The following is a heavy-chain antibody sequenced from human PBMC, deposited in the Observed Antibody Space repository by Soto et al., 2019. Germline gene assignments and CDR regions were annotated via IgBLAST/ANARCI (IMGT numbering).Heavy chain of an antibody. D-gene: IGHD5-12*01. CDR3: ARDNGSGGEWLRVGDASEI. Sequence: QVQLVESGGGVVQPGRSLRLSCAASGFTFSSYGMHWVRQAPGKGLEWVAVISYDGSNKYYADSVKGRLTISRDNSKNPLYLQMNGVRGDDPAVYCCARDNGSGGEWLRVGDASEIWGQGTMVTVSS. CDR1: GFTFSSYG. J-gene: IGHJ3*02. V-gene: IGHV3-30*03. CDR2: ISYDGSNK.